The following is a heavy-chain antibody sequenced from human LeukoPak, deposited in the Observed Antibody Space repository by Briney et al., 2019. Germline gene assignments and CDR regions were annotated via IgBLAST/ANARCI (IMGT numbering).Heavy chain of an antibody. CDR2: ISSSGNTI. J-gene: IGHJ4*02. Sequence: PGGSLRLSCAASELTFRSYDMNWVRQAPGKGLEWVSYISSSGNTIYYADSVKGRFTISRDNAENSVHLQMNSLGAEDTAVYYCARDPAYFGSNSWYRGFDYWGQGTLVTVSS. CDR3: ARDPAYFGSNSWYRGFDY. CDR1: ELTFRSYD. D-gene: IGHD6-13*01. V-gene: IGHV3-48*03.